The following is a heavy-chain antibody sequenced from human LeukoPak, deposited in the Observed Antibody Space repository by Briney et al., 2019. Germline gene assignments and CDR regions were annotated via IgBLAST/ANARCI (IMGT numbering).Heavy chain of an antibody. V-gene: IGHV3-23*01. CDR2: ISGSGGST. Sequence: PGGSLRLSCAASGFTFSSYAKSWVRQAPGKGLEWVSAISGSGGSTYYADSVKGRFTISRDNSKNTLYLQMNSLRAEDTAVYYCAKDLYCGGDCSNYYYGMDVWGQGTTVTVSS. J-gene: IGHJ6*02. D-gene: IGHD2-21*02. CDR3: AKDLYCGGDCSNYYYGMDV. CDR1: GFTFSSYA.